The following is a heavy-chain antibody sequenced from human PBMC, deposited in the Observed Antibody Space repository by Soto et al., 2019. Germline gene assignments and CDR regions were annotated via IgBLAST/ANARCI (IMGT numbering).Heavy chain of an antibody. CDR1: GFTFTRYS. CDR2: ISSTTNYI. J-gene: IGHJ4*02. CDR3: AREAEDLTANFDY. Sequence: EVQLVESGGGLVKPGGSLRLSCAASGFTFTRYSMNWVRQAPGKGLEWVSSISSTTNYIYYGASMKGRFTISRDNAKNSVYLEISSLRAADTAVYYCAREAEDLTANFDYWGQGTLVTVSS. V-gene: IGHV3-21*06.